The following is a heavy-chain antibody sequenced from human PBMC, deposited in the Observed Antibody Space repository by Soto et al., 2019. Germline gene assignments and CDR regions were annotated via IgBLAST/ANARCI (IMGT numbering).Heavy chain of an antibody. CDR3: ARGIDTAMVSVADHYYYYMDV. J-gene: IGHJ6*03. Sequence: ASVKVSCKASGYTFTSYDINWVRQATGQGLEWMGWMNPNSGNTGYAQKFQGRVTMTRNTSISTAYMELSSLRSEDTAVYYCARGIDTAMVSVADHYYYYMDVWGKGTTVTVS. V-gene: IGHV1-8*01. CDR2: MNPNSGNT. CDR1: GYTFTSYD. D-gene: IGHD5-18*01.